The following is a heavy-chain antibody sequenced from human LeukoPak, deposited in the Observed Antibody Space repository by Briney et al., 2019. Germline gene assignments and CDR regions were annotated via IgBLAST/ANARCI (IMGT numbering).Heavy chain of an antibody. CDR2: IFYSGST. Sequence: SETLSLTCTVSGGSISGYYWSWIRQPPGKGLEWIGYIFYSGSTNYNPSLKSRVTISIDTSKNQFSLTVSSVTAAGTAVYYCARDYSSSWYGYFQHWGQGTLVTVSS. J-gene: IGHJ1*01. D-gene: IGHD6-13*01. V-gene: IGHV4-59*01. CDR1: GGSISGYY. CDR3: ARDYSSSWYGYFQH.